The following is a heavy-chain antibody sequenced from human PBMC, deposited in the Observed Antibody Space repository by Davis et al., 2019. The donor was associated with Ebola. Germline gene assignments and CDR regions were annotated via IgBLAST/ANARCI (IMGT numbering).Heavy chain of an antibody. J-gene: IGHJ6*02. CDR3: ARALSYYYYGMDV. Sequence: PGGSLRLSCAASGFTFSSYTMNWVRQAPGKGLEWVSSISISSSYIYYAGSVRGRFTISRDNAKNSLYLQMNSLRAEDTAVYYCARALSYYYYGMDVWGQGTTVTVSS. V-gene: IGHV3-21*01. CDR1: GFTFSSYT. CDR2: ISISSSYI.